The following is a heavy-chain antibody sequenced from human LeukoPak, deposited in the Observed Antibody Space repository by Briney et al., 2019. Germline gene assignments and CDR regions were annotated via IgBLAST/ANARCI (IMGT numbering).Heavy chain of an antibody. CDR3: ARSHDHLWGNYPDY. CDR2: IHHDGRI. Sequence: SETLSLTCDVSGGSINSTNWWNWVRQPPGKGLEWIGEIHHDGRINYNPSLKSRVTLSVDKSKNQFSLRLNSVTAADTAMYYCARSHDHLWGNYPDYWGQGTLVTVSS. D-gene: IGHD3-16*02. V-gene: IGHV4/OR15-8*01. J-gene: IGHJ4*02. CDR1: GGSINSTNW.